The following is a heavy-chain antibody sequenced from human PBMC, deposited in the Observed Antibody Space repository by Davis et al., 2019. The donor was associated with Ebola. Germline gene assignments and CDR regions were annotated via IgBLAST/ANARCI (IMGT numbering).Heavy chain of an antibody. CDR2: IKQDGSEK. V-gene: IGHV3-7*03. J-gene: IGHJ5*02. CDR1: GFTFSSYW. D-gene: IGHD3-3*01. Sequence: GGSLRLSCAASGFTFSSYWMSWVRQAPGKGLEWVANIKQDGSEKYYVDSVKGRFTISRDNAKNSLYVQMNSLRAEDTAVYYCARDITIFGVVRGNWFDPWGQGTLVTVSS. CDR3: ARDITIFGVVRGNWFDP.